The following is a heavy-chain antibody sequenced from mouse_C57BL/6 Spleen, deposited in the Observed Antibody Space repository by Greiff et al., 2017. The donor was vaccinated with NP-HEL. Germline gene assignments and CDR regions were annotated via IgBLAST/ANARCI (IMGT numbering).Heavy chain of an antibody. V-gene: IGHV1-80*01. CDR3: ASSNGYSNYFDY. CDR2: IYPGDGDT. Sequence: VQLQQSGAELVKPGASVKISCKASGYAFSSYWMNWVKQRPGKGLEWIGQIYPGDGDTNYNGKFKGKATLTADKSSSTAYMQLSSLTSEDSAVYFCASSNGYSNYFDYWGQGTTLTVSS. D-gene: IGHD2-5*01. J-gene: IGHJ2*01. CDR1: GYAFSSYW.